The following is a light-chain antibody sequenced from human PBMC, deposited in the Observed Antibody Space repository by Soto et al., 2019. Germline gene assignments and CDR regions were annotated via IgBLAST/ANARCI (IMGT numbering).Light chain of an antibody. CDR3: ATWDDSLNGVV. CDR1: SSNIGTNT. J-gene: IGLJ2*01. V-gene: IGLV1-44*01. Sequence: QSVLTQPPSASVTPGQRVSISCSGGSSNIGTNTVNWYQHLPGTAPKLLIFSNAERPSGVPDRFSGSKSGTSASLAISGLQADDEAEYYCATWDDSLNGVVFGGGTKLTVL. CDR2: SNA.